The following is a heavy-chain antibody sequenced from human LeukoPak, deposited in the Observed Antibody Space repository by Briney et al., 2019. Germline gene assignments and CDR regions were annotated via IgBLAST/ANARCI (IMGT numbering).Heavy chain of an antibody. CDR3: AKDRPRDYYDSSGYYNWFDP. J-gene: IGHJ5*02. CDR2: ISSSSSTI. D-gene: IGHD3-22*01. CDR1: GFTFSSYS. V-gene: IGHV3-48*01. Sequence: GGSLRLSCAASGFTFSSYSMNWVRQAPGKGLEWVSYISSSSSTIYYADSVKGRFTISRDNAKNSLYLQMNSLRAEDTAVYYCAKDRPRDYYDSSGYYNWFDPWGQGTLVTVSS.